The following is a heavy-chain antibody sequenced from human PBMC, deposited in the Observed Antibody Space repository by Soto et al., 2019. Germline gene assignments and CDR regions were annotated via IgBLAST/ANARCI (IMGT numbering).Heavy chain of an antibody. CDR3: ARDRSYEQWLVHYC. CDR2: IIPIFGTA. CDR1: GGTFSSYA. V-gene: IGHV1-69*13. D-gene: IGHD6-19*01. Sequence: SVKVSCKASGGTFSSYAISWVRRAPGQGLEWMGGIIPIFGTANYAQKFQGRVTITADESTSTAYMELSSLRSEDTAVYYCARDRSYEQWLVHYCWGQGTLVTVSS. J-gene: IGHJ4*02.